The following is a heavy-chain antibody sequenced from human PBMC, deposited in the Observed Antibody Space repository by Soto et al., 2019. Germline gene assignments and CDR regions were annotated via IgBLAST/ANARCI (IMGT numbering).Heavy chain of an antibody. CDR1: GGSISSYY. Sequence: QVQLQESGPGLVKPSETLSLTCTVSGGSISSYYWSWIRQPPGKGLEWIGHIYYSGSTNYNPSLKRRVTISVDTSKNPFSLKLSSVTAADTAVYYCARRYGASFDYWGQGTLVTVSS. J-gene: IGHJ4*02. D-gene: IGHD4-17*01. CDR3: ARRYGASFDY. V-gene: IGHV4-59*01. CDR2: IYYSGST.